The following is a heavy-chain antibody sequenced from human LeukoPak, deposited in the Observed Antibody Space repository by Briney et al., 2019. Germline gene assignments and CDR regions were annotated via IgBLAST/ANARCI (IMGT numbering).Heavy chain of an antibody. V-gene: IGHV3-30*18. Sequence: GRSLRLSCAASGFTFSNYGMHWVRQAPGKGLEWVAVISYDGSNKYYADSVKGRFTISRDNSNNTLYLQMSSLRGEDTAVYYCAKDRRGANYDYWSGYYKDCWGQGTLVTVSS. J-gene: IGHJ4*02. D-gene: IGHD3-3*01. CDR3: AKDRRGANYDYWSGYYKDC. CDR2: ISYDGSNK. CDR1: GFTFSNYG.